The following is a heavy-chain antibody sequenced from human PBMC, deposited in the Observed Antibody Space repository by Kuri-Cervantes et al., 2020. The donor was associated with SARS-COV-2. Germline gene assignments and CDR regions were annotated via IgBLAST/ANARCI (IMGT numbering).Heavy chain of an antibody. V-gene: IGHV4-34*01. CDR3: ARTGAVAATQINAFDI. CDR2: INHSGST. J-gene: IGHJ3*02. Sequence: GSLRLSCAVYGGSFSGYYWSWIRQPPGKGLEWIGEINHSGSTNYDPSLKSRVTISVDKSKNQFSLKLSSVTAADTAVYYCARTGAVAATQINAFDIWGQGTMVTVSS. CDR1: GGSFSGYY. D-gene: IGHD2-15*01.